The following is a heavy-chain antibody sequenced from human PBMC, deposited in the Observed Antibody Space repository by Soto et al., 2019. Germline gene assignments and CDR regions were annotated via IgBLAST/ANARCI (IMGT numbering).Heavy chain of an antibody. CDR2: INAGNGNT. D-gene: IGHD6-19*01. CDR1: GYTFTSYA. J-gene: IGHJ4*02. CDR3: ARGLAPYYFDY. V-gene: IGHV1-3*01. Sequence: QVQLVQSGAEVKNPGASVKVSCKASGYTFTSYAMHWVRQAPGQRLEWMGWINAGNGNTKYSQKFQGRVTITRDTSASTAYMELSSLRSEDTAVYYCARGLAPYYFDYWGQGTLVNVSS.